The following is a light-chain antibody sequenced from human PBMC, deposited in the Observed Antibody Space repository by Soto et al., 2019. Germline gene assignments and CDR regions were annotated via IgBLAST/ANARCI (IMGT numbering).Light chain of an antibody. J-gene: IGKJ5*01. CDR2: AAS. Sequence: IQLTQSPSSLSAFVGDRVTITCRASQGISNLLAWYQQKPGKAPKVLIYAASTLQSGVPSRFSGSGSGTDFTLTISSLQPEDFETYYCQHFKTFPITLGQGTRLEIK. CDR1: QGISNL. V-gene: IGKV1-9*01. CDR3: QHFKTFPIT.